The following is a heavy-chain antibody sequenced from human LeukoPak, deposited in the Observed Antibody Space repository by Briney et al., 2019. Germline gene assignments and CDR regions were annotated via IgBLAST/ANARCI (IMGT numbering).Heavy chain of an antibody. Sequence: GGSLRLSCAASGFTVSSNYMSWVRQAPGKGLEWVSVIYSGGSTYYADSVKGRFTISRDNSKNTLYLQMNSLRAEDTAVYYCAKGAMHYYDSSGYNYFDYWGQGTLVTVSS. CDR1: GFTVSSNY. CDR2: IYSGGST. V-gene: IGHV3-53*01. D-gene: IGHD3-22*01. J-gene: IGHJ4*02. CDR3: AKGAMHYYDSSGYNYFDY.